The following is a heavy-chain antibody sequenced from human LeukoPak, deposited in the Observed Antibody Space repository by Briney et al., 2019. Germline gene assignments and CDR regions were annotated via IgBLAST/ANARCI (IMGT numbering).Heavy chain of an antibody. Sequence: SETLSLTCTVSGGSISSYYWSWIRQPPGKGLEWIGYIYYSGSTNYNPSLKGRVTISVDTSKNQFSLKLSSVTAADAAVYYCARSGDTVTSPFDYWGQGTLVTVSS. CDR1: GGSISSYY. CDR3: ARSGDTVTSPFDY. D-gene: IGHD4-11*01. CDR2: IYYSGST. J-gene: IGHJ4*02. V-gene: IGHV4-59*01.